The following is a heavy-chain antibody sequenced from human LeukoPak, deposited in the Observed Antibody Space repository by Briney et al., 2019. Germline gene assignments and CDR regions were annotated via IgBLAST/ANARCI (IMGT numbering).Heavy chain of an antibody. CDR3: TTGVHTGSRRYFDL. V-gene: IGHV3-15*01. CDR2: IKGKTDGGTT. J-gene: IGHJ2*01. D-gene: IGHD3-10*01. Sequence: GGSLRLSCAASGFTFSDAWMSWVRQTPEKGLEWVGRIKGKTDGGTTDYAAPVKGRFTISRDDSENTLHLQMNSLKSEDTAVYYCTTGVHTGSRRYFDLWGRGNLVTVSS. CDR1: GFTFSDAW.